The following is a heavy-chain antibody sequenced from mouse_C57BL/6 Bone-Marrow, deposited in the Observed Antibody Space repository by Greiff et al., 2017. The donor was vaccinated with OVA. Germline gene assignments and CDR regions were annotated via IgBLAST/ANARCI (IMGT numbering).Heavy chain of an antibody. J-gene: IGHJ3*01. CDR1: GFTFSDYG. Sequence: EVQLVESGGGLVKPGGSLKLSCAASGFTFSDYGMHWVRQAPEKGLEWFAYISSGSSTIYYADTVKGRFTISRDNAKNTLFLQMTSLRSEDTAIYYCARTSITTVVAPFAYWGQGTLVTVSA. D-gene: IGHD1-1*01. CDR3: ARTSITTVVAPFAY. V-gene: IGHV5-17*01. CDR2: ISSGSSTI.